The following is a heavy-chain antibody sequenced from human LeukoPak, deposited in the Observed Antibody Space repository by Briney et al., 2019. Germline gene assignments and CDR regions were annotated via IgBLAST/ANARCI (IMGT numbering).Heavy chain of an antibody. J-gene: IGHJ4*02. CDR3: ASRGDYVWGSYRYAY. D-gene: IGHD3-16*02. Sequence: PGGSLRLSCAASGFTFSSYWMHWVRQAPGKGLVWVSRINSDGSSTSYADSVKGRFTISRDNAKNTLYLQMNSLRAEDTAVYYCASRGDYVWGSYRYAYWSQGTLVTVSS. CDR1: GFTFSSYW. CDR2: INSDGSST. V-gene: IGHV3-74*01.